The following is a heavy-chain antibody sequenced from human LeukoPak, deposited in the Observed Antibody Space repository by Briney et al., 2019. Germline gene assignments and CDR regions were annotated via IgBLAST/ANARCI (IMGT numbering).Heavy chain of an antibody. D-gene: IGHD3-10*01. CDR3: ARHIITMVRGVPSGMDV. J-gene: IGHJ6*02. Sequence: KASETLSLTCTVSGGSISSYYWSWIRQPPGKGLEWIGYIYYSGSTNYNPSLKSRVTISVDTSKNQFSLKLSSVTAADTAMYYCARHIITMVRGVPSGMDVWGQGTTVTVSS. CDR2: IYYSGST. CDR1: GGSISSYY. V-gene: IGHV4-59*08.